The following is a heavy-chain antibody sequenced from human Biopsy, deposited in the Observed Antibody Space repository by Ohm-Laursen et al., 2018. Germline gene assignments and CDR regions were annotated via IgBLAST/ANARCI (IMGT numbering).Heavy chain of an antibody. D-gene: IGHD1-1*01. CDR1: GYTLTELS. V-gene: IGHV1-24*01. CDR3: AADINVWNVNY. CDR2: FAPENGKT. J-gene: IGHJ4*02. Sequence: GASVKVSCKVSGYTLTELSMHWVRQAPGRGLEWMGGFAPENGKTIYAQKFQGGVTMTEDTSTDTAYMELSSLRSEDTAVYYCAADINVWNVNYWGQGTQVTVSS.